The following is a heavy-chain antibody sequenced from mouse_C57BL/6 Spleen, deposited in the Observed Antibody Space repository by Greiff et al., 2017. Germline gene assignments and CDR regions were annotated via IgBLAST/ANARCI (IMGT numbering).Heavy chain of an antibody. CDR2: IYPGDGDT. J-gene: IGHJ3*01. V-gene: IGHV1-82*01. Sequence: VQLQQSGPELVKPGASVKISCKASGYAFSSSWMNWVKQRPGKGLEWIGRIYPGDGDTNYNGKFKGKATLTADKSSSTAYMQLSRLTSEDSAVFFCANYYGSSRAWFAYWGQGTLVTVSA. D-gene: IGHD1-1*01. CDR1: GYAFSSSW. CDR3: ANYYGSSRAWFAY.